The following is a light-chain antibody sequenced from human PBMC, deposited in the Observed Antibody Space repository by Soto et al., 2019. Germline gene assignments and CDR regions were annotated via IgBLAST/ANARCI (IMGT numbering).Light chain of an antibody. Sequence: EVILTQSPGTLSLSPGDRATLSCRASQSVSSYLAWYQQKPGQAPRLLIYDVSNRATGIPARFSCSGSGTVFTLTISSLEPEEFAVYFCHQRSKWPLCTFGQGTKLEIK. CDR1: QSVSSY. CDR2: DVS. CDR3: HQRSKWPLCT. J-gene: IGKJ2*02. V-gene: IGKV3-11*01.